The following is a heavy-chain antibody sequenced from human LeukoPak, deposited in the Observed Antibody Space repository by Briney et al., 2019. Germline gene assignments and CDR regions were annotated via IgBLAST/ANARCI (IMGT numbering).Heavy chain of an antibody. J-gene: IGHJ5*02. Sequence: GGSLRLSCAASGFTFSSYSMNWVRQAPGKGLEWVSSISSSSSYIYYADSVKGRFTISRDNAKNSLYLQMNSLRAEDTAAYYCARDAQVLRFLEWLHYNWFDPWGQGTLVTVSS. CDR1: GFTFSSYS. CDR2: ISSSSSYI. D-gene: IGHD3-3*01. CDR3: ARDAQVLRFLEWLHYNWFDP. V-gene: IGHV3-21*01.